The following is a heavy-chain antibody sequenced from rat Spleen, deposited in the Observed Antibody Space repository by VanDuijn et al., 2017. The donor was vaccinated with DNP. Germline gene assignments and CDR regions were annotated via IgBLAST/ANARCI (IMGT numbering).Heavy chain of an antibody. CDR3: TKQRYYDGTYYYGFDY. D-gene: IGHD1-12*02. V-gene: IGHV5-27*01. J-gene: IGHJ2*01. CDR2: ISASGGST. CDR1: GFTFSDYY. Sequence: EVQLVESGGGLVQPGRSLKLSCAASGFTFSDYYMAWVRQAPTKGLELVAYISASGGSTSYRDSVKGRFTISRDNAKSILYLQMNSLKSEDTATYHCTKQRYYDGTYYYGFDYWGQGVMVTVSS.